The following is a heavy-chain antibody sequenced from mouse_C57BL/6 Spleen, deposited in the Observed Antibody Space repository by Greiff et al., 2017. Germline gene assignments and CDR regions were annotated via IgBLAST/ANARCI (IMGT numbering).Heavy chain of an antibody. V-gene: IGHV5-9*01. J-gene: IGHJ3*01. CDR2: ISGGGGNT. D-gene: IGHD2-4*01. Sequence: EVQLVESGGGLVKPGGSLKLSCAASGFTFSSYTMSWVRQTPEKRLEWVATISGGGGNTYYPDSVKGRFTISRDNAKNTLYLQMSSLRSEDSALYYCARSDYEGFAYWGQGTLVTVSA. CDR3: ARSDYEGFAY. CDR1: GFTFSSYT.